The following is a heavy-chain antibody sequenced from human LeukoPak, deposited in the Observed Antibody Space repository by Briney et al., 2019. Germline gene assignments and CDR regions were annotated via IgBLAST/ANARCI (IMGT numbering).Heavy chain of an antibody. V-gene: IGHV4-34*01. D-gene: IGHD5-18*01. CDR1: GGSFSGYY. J-gene: IGHJ5*02. CDR2: INHSGST. Sequence: SETLSLTCAVYGGSFSGYYWSWIRQPPGKGLEWIGEINHSGSTNYNPSLKGRVTISVDTSKNQFSLKLSSVTAADTAVYYCARGWIQLWTNWFDPWGQGTLVTVSS. CDR3: ARGWIQLWTNWFDP.